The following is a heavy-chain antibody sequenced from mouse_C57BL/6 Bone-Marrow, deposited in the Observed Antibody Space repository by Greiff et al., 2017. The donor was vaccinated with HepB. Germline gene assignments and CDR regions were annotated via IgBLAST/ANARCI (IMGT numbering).Heavy chain of an antibody. CDR1: GFSFNTYA. CDR2: IRSKSNNYAT. V-gene: IGHV10-1*01. Sequence: EVQRVESGGGLVQPKGSLKLSCAASGFSFNTYAMNWVRQAPGKGLEWVARIRSKSNNYATYYADSVKDRFTISRDDSESMLYLQMNNLKTEDTAMYYCGRHLSYDGYYYYAMDYWGQGTSVTVSS. D-gene: IGHD2-3*01. J-gene: IGHJ4*01. CDR3: GRHLSYDGYYYYAMDY.